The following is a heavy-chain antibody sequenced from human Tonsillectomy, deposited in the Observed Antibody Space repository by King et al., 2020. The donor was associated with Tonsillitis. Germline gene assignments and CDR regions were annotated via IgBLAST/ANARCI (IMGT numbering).Heavy chain of an antibody. J-gene: IGHJ4*02. Sequence: QLVQSGAEVKKPGASVKVSCKASGYIFGSYGISWVRQAPGQGLEWMGWISPYSGDSNYAQEFQGRVTVTTATATSTADMELRGLRSDDTAGYYCARVWGIIVRSMIDYWGQGTLVTGSS. CDR3: ARVWGIIVRSMIDY. CDR2: ISPYSGDS. CDR1: GYIFGSYG. V-gene: IGHV1-18*01. D-gene: IGHD2/OR15-2a*01.